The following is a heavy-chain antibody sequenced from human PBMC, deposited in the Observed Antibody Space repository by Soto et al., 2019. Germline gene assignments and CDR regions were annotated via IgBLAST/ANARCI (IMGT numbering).Heavy chain of an antibody. Sequence: EVQLVESGGGLVQPGRSLRLSCAASGFTFDDYAMHWVRQAPGKGLEWVSGISWNSGSIGYADSVKGRFTISRDNAKNPLYLQMNSLRAEDTALYYCAKDMTDYGDYYFDYWGQGTLVTVSS. D-gene: IGHD4-17*01. CDR2: ISWNSGSI. J-gene: IGHJ4*02. CDR1: GFTFDDYA. V-gene: IGHV3-9*01. CDR3: AKDMTDYGDYYFDY.